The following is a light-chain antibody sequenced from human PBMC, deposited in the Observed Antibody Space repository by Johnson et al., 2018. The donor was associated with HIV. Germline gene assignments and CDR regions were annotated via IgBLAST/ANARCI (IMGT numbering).Light chain of an antibody. J-gene: IGLJ1*01. V-gene: IGLV1-51*02. CDR2: ENN. Sequence: QSVLTQPPSVSAAPGQKVTISCSGSSSNVGNNYVSWYQQLPGTAPKLLIYENNKRPSGIPDRFSGSKSGTSATLGITGLQTGDEADYYCGTWDTSLIANVFGTGTKVTVL. CDR3: GTWDTSLIANV. CDR1: SSNVGNNY.